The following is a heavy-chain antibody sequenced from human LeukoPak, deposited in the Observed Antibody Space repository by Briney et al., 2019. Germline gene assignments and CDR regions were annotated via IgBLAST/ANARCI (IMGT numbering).Heavy chain of an antibody. J-gene: IGHJ4*02. V-gene: IGHV1-18*04. CDR1: GYTFAGYY. CDR2: ISAYNGNT. D-gene: IGHD5/OR15-5a*01. CDR3: ARTSTQGYYFDY. Sequence: ASVKVSCKASGYTFAGYYMHWVRQAPGQGLEWMGWISAYNGNTNYAQKLQGRVTMTTDTSTSTAYMELRSLRSDDTAVYYCARTSTQGYYFDYWGQGTLVTVSS.